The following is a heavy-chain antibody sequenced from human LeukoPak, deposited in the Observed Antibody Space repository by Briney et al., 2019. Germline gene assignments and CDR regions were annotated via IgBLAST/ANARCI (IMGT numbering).Heavy chain of an antibody. Sequence: GGSLRLSCAAPGFTFSSYEMNWVRQAPGKGLEWVSYISSSGSTIYYADSVKGGFTISRDNAKNSLYLPTTSLRAEATAVYYCAREKGPLDAFVIWGQGTMVTVSS. CDR1: GFTFSSYE. J-gene: IGHJ3*02. CDR3: AREKGPLDAFVI. CDR2: ISSSGSTI. V-gene: IGHV3-48*03.